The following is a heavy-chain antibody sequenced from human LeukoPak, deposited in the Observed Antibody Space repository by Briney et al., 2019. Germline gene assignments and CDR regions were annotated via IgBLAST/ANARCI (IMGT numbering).Heavy chain of an antibody. D-gene: IGHD6-6*01. CDR2: IYTSGST. CDR3: AGEGIAARGSDY. J-gene: IGHJ4*02. CDR1: GGSISSYY. V-gene: IGHV4-4*07. Sequence: SETLSLTCTVSGGSISSYYWSWIRQPAGKGLEWIGRIYTSGSTNYDPSLKSRVTMSVDTSKNQFSLKLSSVTAADTAVYYCAGEGIAARGSDYWGQGTLVTVSS.